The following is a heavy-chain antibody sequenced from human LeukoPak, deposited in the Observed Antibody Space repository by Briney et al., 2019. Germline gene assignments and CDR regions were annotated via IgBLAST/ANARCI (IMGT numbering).Heavy chain of an antibody. CDR1: GNYW. CDR3: ARGDYPYALDI. CDR2: INSDGSWT. Sequence: GGSLRLSCAASGNYWMHWVRQVPGKGLVWVSHINSDGSWTSYADSVKGRFTISRDNAKNTLYLQMNSLRADDTAVYYCARGDYPYALDIWGQGTMVTVSS. D-gene: IGHD4-17*01. V-gene: IGHV3-74*01. J-gene: IGHJ3*02.